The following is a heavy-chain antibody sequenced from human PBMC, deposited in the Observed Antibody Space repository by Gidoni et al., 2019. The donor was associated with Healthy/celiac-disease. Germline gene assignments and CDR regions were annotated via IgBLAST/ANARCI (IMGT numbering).Heavy chain of an antibody. CDR3: ARGGGSVDY. CDR1: GFTFSSYW. V-gene: IGHV3-7*03. J-gene: IGHJ4*02. CDR2: INTDGSEK. D-gene: IGHD6-19*01. Sequence: EVQLVESGGGWVQPGGSLRLSGAASGFTFSSYWMSWVRQAPGKGLAWVANINTDGSEKYYVDSVKCRFTISSDNAKNSLYLQMNSLRAEDTAVYYCARGGGSVDYWGQGTLVTVSS.